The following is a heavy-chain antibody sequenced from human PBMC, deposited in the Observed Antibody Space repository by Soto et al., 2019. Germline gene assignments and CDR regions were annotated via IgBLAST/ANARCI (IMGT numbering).Heavy chain of an antibody. CDR3: AREVWDY. J-gene: IGHJ4*02. D-gene: IGHD2-21*01. CDR1: GYTFTSYA. Sequence: GASVKVSCKASGYTFTSYAMHWVRQAPGQRLEWMGWINAGNGNRKYSQKFQGRVTITRDTSASTAYMELSSLRSEDTAAYYCAREVWDYWGQGTLVTVSS. CDR2: INAGNGNR. V-gene: IGHV1-3*01.